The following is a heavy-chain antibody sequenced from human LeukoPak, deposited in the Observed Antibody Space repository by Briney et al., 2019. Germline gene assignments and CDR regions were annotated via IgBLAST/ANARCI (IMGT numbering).Heavy chain of an antibody. V-gene: IGHV3-48*02. CDR2: IRSSGYSI. J-gene: IGHJ4*02. Sequence: PGGSLRLSCAASGFTFSGYSMNWVRQAPGKGLEWVAYIRSSGYSIHYADSVKGRFTISRDNARSSVYLQMNSLREEDTAVYYCVRDPDALDYWGQGTLVTVSS. CDR3: VRDPDALDY. CDR1: GFTFSGYS.